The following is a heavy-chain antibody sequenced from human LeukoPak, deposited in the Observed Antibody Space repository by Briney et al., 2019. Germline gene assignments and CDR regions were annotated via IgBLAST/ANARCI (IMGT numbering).Heavy chain of an antibody. CDR1: GFIFSTYA. Sequence: PGGSLRLSCSASGFIFSTYAMHWVRQAPGKGLEYVSAISSNGDRTYYADAVKGRFTISRDNSKNTVYLQVSSLRAEDTAVYYCVKLYYYGSGSYDRWGQGTTVTVSS. J-gene: IGHJ6*02. CDR3: VKLYYYGSGSYDR. V-gene: IGHV3-64D*06. CDR2: ISSNGDRT. D-gene: IGHD3-10*01.